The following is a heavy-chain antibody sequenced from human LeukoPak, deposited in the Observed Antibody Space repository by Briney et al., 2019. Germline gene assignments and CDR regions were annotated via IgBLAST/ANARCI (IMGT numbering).Heavy chain of an antibody. CDR3: ARQFDDVHPHFDY. J-gene: IGHJ4*02. Sequence: GDSLKISCKGSGYGLTTYWIVWARQMPGKGLEWMGIIYPGESDTTYTPSFQGQVTISADKSINPAYLQWNNLKASDTAIYCARQFDDVHPHFDYWGQGTLVTVSS. V-gene: IGHV5-51*01. D-gene: IGHD3-9*01. CDR1: GYGLTTYW. CDR2: IYPGESDT.